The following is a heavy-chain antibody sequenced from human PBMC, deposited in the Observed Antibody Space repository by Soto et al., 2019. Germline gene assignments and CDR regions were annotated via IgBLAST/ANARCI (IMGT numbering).Heavy chain of an antibody. V-gene: IGHV1-18*01. CDR1: GYTFTSYG. J-gene: IGHJ5*02. CDR2: ISAYNGNT. Sequence: ASVKVSCKASGYTFTSYGISWVRQAPGQGLEWMGWISAYNGNTNYARKLQGRVTMTTDTSTSTAYMELRSLRSDDTAVYYCARDNSYSYGLSHWFDPWGQGTLVTVSS. CDR3: ARDNSYSYGLSHWFDP. D-gene: IGHD5-18*01.